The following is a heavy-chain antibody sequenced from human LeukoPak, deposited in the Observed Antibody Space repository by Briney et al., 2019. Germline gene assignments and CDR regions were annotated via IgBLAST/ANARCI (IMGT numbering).Heavy chain of an antibody. Sequence: ASVKVSCKVSGYTLTELSMHWVRQAPGKGLERMGGFDPEDGETIYAQKFQGRVTMTEDTSTDTAYMELSSLRSEDTAVYYCATLSPIHARPAPLGYYYMDVWGKGTTVTVSS. D-gene: IGHD2/OR15-2a*01. CDR3: ATLSPIHARPAPLGYYYMDV. CDR1: GYTLTELS. J-gene: IGHJ6*03. CDR2: FDPEDGET. V-gene: IGHV1-24*01.